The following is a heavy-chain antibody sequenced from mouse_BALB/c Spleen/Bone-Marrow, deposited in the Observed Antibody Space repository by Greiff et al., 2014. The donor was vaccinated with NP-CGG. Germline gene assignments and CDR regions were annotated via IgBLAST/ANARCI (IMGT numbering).Heavy chain of an antibody. J-gene: IGHJ3*01. D-gene: IGHD3-2*01. CDR1: GYTFTDYE. CDR2: IDPETGGT. Sequence: SGAELVRPGASVTLSCKASGYTFTDYEMHWLKQTPVHGLEWIGAIDPETGGTAYNQKFKGRATLTTGKSSSTAYMELRSLTSEDSAVYYCTRLDSSGYGAYWGQGTLVTVSA. V-gene: IGHV1-15*01. CDR3: TRLDSSGYGAY.